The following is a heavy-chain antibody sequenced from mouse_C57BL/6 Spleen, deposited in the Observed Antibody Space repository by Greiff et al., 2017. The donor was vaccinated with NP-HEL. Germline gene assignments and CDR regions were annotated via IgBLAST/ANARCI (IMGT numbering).Heavy chain of an antibody. J-gene: IGHJ3*01. Sequence: DVQLQESGGGLVKPGGSLKLSCAASGFTFSDYGMHWVRQAPEKGLEWVAYISSGSSTIYYADTVKGRFTISRDNAKNTLFLQMTSLRSEDTAMYYCARQEGYGYDGFAYWGQGTLVTVSA. D-gene: IGHD2-2*01. CDR2: ISSGSSTI. CDR3: ARQEGYGYDGFAY. V-gene: IGHV5-17*01. CDR1: GFTFSDYG.